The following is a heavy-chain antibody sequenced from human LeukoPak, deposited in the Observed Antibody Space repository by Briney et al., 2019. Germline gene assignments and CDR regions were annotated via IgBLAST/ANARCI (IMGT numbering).Heavy chain of an antibody. Sequence: SETLSLTCTVSGGSISSSSYYWGWIRQPPGKGLEWIGSIYHSGSTYYNPSLKSRVTISVDTSKNQFSLKLSSVTAADTAVYYCARVLGGIAVAGLDYWGQGTLVTVSS. CDR2: IYHSGST. D-gene: IGHD6-19*01. CDR1: GGSISSSSYY. CDR3: ARVLGGIAVAGLDY. J-gene: IGHJ4*02. V-gene: IGHV4-39*07.